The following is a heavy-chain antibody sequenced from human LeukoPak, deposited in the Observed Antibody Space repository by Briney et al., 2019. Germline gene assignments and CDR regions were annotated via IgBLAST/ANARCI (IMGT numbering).Heavy chain of an antibody. CDR1: GGSFSGYY. Sequence: SETLSLTCALYGGSFSGYYWSWIRHPPGKGLEWIGEINHSGSTNYDPSLKSPVTISVDTSKNQFSLQLSSVTAADAAVYYCARGRGGYYDSSGYYLDYWGQGTLVTVSS. V-gene: IGHV4-34*01. D-gene: IGHD3-22*01. CDR2: INHSGST. CDR3: ARGRGGYYDSSGYYLDY. J-gene: IGHJ4*02.